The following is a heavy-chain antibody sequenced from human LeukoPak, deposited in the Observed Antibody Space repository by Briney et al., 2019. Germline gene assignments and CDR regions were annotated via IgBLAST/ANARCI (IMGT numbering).Heavy chain of an antibody. CDR1: GFTFSSYE. V-gene: IGHV3-48*03. J-gene: IGHJ4*02. CDR2: ISSSGSTI. Sequence: GGSLRLSCAASGFTFSSYEMNWVRQAPGKGLEWVSYISSSGSTIYYADSVKGRFTISRDNAKNSLYLQMNSLRAEDTAVYYCARGAYYYDSSGAFDYWGQGTLVTASS. D-gene: IGHD3-22*01. CDR3: ARGAYYYDSSGAFDY.